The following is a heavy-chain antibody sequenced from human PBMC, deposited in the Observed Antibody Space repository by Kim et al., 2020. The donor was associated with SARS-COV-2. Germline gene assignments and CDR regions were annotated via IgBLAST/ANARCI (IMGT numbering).Heavy chain of an antibody. CDR2: T. J-gene: IGHJ4*02. CDR3: ARGGSGSLDY. V-gene: IGHV3-74*01. D-gene: IGHD3-16*01. Sequence: THYAESVKGRVTLPRDNAKNTLYLRMNSLRAEDTAVYYCARGGSGSLDYWGQGTLVTVSS.